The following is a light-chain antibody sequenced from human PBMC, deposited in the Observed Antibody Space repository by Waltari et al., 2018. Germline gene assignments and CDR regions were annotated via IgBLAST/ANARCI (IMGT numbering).Light chain of an antibody. CDR3: QQYDNWPPYT. CDR2: GAS. Sequence: EIVMTQSPATLSLSPGERATLSCRASQSVSSNLAWYQQKPGQAPRLLIYGASTRVTGIPARFSGSGSGTEFTLTITSLRSEDFAVYYCQQYDNWPPYTFGQGTKLEIK. J-gene: IGKJ2*01. CDR1: QSVSSN. V-gene: IGKV3-15*01.